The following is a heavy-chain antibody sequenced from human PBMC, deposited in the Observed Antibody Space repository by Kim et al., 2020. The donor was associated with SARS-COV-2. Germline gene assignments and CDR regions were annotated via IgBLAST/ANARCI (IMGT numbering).Heavy chain of an antibody. Sequence: NPTYAQGFTGRFVFSLDTSVSTAYLQISSLKAEDTAVYYCARDWGGCPDYWGQGTLVTVSS. CDR3: ARDWGGCPDY. J-gene: IGHJ4*02. V-gene: IGHV7-4-1*02. D-gene: IGHD6-19*01. CDR2: NP.